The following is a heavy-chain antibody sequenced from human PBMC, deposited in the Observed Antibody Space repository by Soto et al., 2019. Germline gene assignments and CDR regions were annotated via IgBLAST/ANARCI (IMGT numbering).Heavy chain of an antibody. CDR1: GCSVSSGSYY. CDR3: ARAQWLVHFDY. J-gene: IGHJ4*02. D-gene: IGHD6-19*01. V-gene: IGHV4-61*01. CDR2: IYYSGST. Sequence: PSETLSLTCTVSGCSVSSGSYYWSWIRQPPGKGLEWIGYIYYSGSTNYNPSLKSRVTISVDTSKNQFSLKLSSVTAADTAVYYCARAQWLVHFDYWGQGTLVTVSS.